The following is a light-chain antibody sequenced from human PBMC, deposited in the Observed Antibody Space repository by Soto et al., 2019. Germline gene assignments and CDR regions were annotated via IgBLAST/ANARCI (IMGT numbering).Light chain of an antibody. CDR1: QSVSSY. J-gene: IGKJ4*01. CDR2: AAS. CDR3: HQHSNWPLT. Sequence: IVLTQSPATLSLSPGEGVTLSCRASQSVSSYLLWYQQKPGQPPRLLIYAASNRATGIPARFSGSGSGTDFTLTISSLEPEDFAVYYCHQHSNWPLTFGGGTKVEIK. V-gene: IGKV3-11*01.